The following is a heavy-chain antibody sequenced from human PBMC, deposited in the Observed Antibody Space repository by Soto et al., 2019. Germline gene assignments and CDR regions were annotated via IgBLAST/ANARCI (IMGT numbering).Heavy chain of an antibody. CDR3: VKIIVATISVVDY. D-gene: IGHD5-12*01. CDR2: ISDGGST. CDR1: GFTFRSYA. V-gene: IGHV3-23*01. J-gene: IGHJ4*02. Sequence: GGSLRLSCAASGFTFRSYAMSWVRQAPGKGLEWVSTISDGGSTYYADSVKGRFTISRDNSKNTLYLQMNSLRAEDAAIYYCVKIIVATISVVDYWGQGTLVTVSS.